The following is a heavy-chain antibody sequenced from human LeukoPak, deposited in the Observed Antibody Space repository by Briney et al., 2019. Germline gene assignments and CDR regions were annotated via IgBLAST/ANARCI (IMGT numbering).Heavy chain of an antibody. CDR2: INHSGST. V-gene: IGHV4-34*01. Sequence: SETLSLTCAVYGGSFSGYYWSWIRQPPGKGLEWIGEINHSGSTNYNPSLKSRVTISVDTSKNQFSLKLSSVTAADTAVYYWARGQGYSYGYEWFDPWGQGTLVTVSS. J-gene: IGHJ5*02. CDR3: ARGQGYSYGYEWFDP. CDR1: GGSFSGYY. D-gene: IGHD5-18*01.